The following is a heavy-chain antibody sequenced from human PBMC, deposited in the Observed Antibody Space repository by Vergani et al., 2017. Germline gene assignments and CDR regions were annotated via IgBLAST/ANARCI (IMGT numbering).Heavy chain of an antibody. V-gene: IGHV3-48*03. CDR1: GFTFSSYE. Sequence: EVQLLESGGGLVQPGGSLRLSCAASGFTFSSYEMNWVRQAPGLGLEWVSYISSSGSTIYYADSVKGRFTISRDNSKNPLYLQMNSLRAEDTAVYYCARXMEAAAGGFWPCHALDIWGQGTMVTVSS. D-gene: IGHD6-13*01. J-gene: IGHJ3*02. CDR3: ARXMEAAAGGFWPCHALDI. CDR2: ISSSGSTI.